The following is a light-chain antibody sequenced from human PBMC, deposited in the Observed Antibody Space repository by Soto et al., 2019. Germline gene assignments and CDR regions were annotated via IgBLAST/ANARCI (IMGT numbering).Light chain of an antibody. Sequence: DIQMTQSPSSVSASLGDRVTITSRASQDISSWLAWYQQRPGKAPKLLIYAASNLQSGVPSRFSGSGSGTDFTLTINSLQSEDSATYYCHQDTTFPFTFGPGTKVDVK. V-gene: IGKV1-12*01. CDR2: AAS. J-gene: IGKJ3*01. CDR3: HQDTTFPFT. CDR1: QDISSW.